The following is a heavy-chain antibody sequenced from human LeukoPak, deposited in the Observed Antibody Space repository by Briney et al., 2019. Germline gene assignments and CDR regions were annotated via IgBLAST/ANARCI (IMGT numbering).Heavy chain of an antibody. V-gene: IGHV1-69*01. Sequence: SVKVSCKASGGTFSSYAISWLRQAPGQGLEWMGGIIPIFGTANYAQKFQGRVTITADESTSTAYMELSSLRSEDTAVYYCAREKKEQQLASDAFDIWGQGTMVTVSS. CDR1: GGTFSSYA. CDR3: AREKKEQQLASDAFDI. D-gene: IGHD6-13*01. J-gene: IGHJ3*02. CDR2: IIPIFGTA.